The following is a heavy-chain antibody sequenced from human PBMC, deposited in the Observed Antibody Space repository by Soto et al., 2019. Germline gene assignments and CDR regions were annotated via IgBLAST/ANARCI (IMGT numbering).Heavy chain of an antibody. CDR3: ARGYGRNFDY. D-gene: IGHD5-18*01. J-gene: IGHJ4*02. V-gene: IGHV4-4*02. CDR1: GGSISSTNW. Sequence: SETLSLTCAVSGGSISSTNWWNWVRQPPGKGLEWIGEIDHSGSTNYNPSLKSRVTMSVDKPKNQFSLKLSSVTAADTAVYYCARGYGRNFDYWGQGTLVTVSS. CDR2: IDHSGST.